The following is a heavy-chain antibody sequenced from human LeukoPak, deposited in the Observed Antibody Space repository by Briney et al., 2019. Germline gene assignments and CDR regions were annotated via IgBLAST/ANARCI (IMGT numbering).Heavy chain of an antibody. J-gene: IGHJ6*02. CDR1: GFTFSSYW. CDR3: ARYSSSSNYYFGMDV. CDR2: IWYDGSNE. Sequence: GGSLRLSCAASGFTFSSYWMNWVRQAPGKGLEWVAVIWYDGSNEYYADSVKGRFTISRDNSKNTLFLQMSSLRAEDTAVYFCARYSSSSNYYFGMDVWGQGTTVTVSS. V-gene: IGHV3-33*08. D-gene: IGHD6-6*01.